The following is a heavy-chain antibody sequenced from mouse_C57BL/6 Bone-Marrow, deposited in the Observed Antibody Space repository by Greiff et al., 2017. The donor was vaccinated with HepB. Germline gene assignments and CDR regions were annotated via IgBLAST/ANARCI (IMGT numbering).Heavy chain of an antibody. CDR3: ARHEITTVVSMDY. D-gene: IGHD1-1*01. J-gene: IGHJ4*01. CDR2: ISSGGSYT. Sequence: EVKLMESGGDLVKPGGSLKLSCAASGFTFSSYGMSWVRQTPDKRLEWVATISSGGSYTYYPDSVKGRFTISRDNAKTTLYLQMSSLKSEDTAMYYCARHEITTVVSMDYWGQGTSVTVSS. CDR1: GFTFSSYG. V-gene: IGHV5-6*01.